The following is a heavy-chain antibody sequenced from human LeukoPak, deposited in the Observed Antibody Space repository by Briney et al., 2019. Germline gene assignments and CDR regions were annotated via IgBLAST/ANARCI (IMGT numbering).Heavy chain of an antibody. J-gene: IGHJ4*02. V-gene: IGHV4-59*01. CDR1: GGSISSYY. CDR3: ARDYGSGNSQIFDY. D-gene: IGHD3-10*01. CDR2: IYYSGST. Sequence: KASETLSLTCTVSGGSISSYYWSWIRQPPGKGMEWIGYIYYSGSTNYNPSLKSRVTISVYTSKNQFSLKLSSVTAADTAMYYCARDYGSGNSQIFDYWGQGTLVTVSS.